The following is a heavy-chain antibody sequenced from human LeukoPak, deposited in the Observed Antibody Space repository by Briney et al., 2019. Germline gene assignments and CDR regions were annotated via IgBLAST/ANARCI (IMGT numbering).Heavy chain of an antibody. V-gene: IGHV1-8*03. CDR1: GYTFTNYD. Sequence: ASVKVSCXASGYTFTNYDINWVRQATGQGLEWMAYMNPNSGNSAYAQKFQGRVTITTDASISTAYMELSGLRSEDTALYYCAREGFDYWGQGTLVTVSS. CDR3: AREGFDY. CDR2: MNPNSGNS. J-gene: IGHJ4*02.